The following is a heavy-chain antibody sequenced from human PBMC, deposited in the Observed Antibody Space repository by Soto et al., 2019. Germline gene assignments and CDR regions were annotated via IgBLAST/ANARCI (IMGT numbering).Heavy chain of an antibody. CDR2: ISYDGSNK. CDR3: ARGKRYFDY. J-gene: IGHJ4*02. Sequence: QVQLVESGGGVVQPGRSLRLSCAASGFTFSSYAMHWVRQAPGKGLEWVAVISYDGSNKYYADSVKGRFTISRDNSKNTLYLQMNSLRAEDTAVYCCARGKRYFDYWGQGTLVTVSS. CDR1: GFTFSSYA. V-gene: IGHV3-30-3*01.